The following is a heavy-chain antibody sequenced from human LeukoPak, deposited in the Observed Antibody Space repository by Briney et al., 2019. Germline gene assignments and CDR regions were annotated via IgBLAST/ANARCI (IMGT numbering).Heavy chain of an antibody. J-gene: IGHJ6*02. V-gene: IGHV1-24*01. D-gene: IGHD2-2*01. CDR1: GYTLTELS. CDR2: FDPEDGET. CDR3: ATGLEVPAAIGLYGMDV. Sequence: GASVKVSCKVSGYTLTELSMHWVRQAPGKGLEWMGGFDPEDGETIYAQKFQGRVTMTEDTSTDTAYMELSSLRSEDTAVYYCATGLEVPAAIGLYGMDVWGQGTTVTVSS.